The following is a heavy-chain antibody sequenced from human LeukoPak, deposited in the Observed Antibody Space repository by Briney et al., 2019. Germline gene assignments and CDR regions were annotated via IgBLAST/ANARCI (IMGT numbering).Heavy chain of an antibody. CDR1: GYTFTSYD. CDR3: ARFDSSSSRFDY. Sequence: GASVKVSCKASGYTFTSYDINWVRQATGQGLEWMGWMNPNSGNTGYAQKFQGRVTMTRNTSISTAYMELSSLRSEDTAVYYRARFDSSSSRFDYWGQGTPVTVSS. J-gene: IGHJ4*02. V-gene: IGHV1-8*01. CDR2: MNPNSGNT. D-gene: IGHD6-6*01.